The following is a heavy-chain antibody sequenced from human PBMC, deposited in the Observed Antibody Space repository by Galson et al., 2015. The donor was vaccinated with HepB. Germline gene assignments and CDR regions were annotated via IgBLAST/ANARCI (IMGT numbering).Heavy chain of an antibody. Sequence: SVKVSCKASGYTFTSYGISWVRQAPGQGLEWMGWISAYNGNTNYAQKLQGRVTMTTDTSTSTAYMELRSLRSDDTAVYYCAREMDIVVVPAATNWFDPWGQGTLVTVSS. J-gene: IGHJ5*02. CDR3: AREMDIVVVPAATNWFDP. CDR1: GYTFTSYG. CDR2: ISAYNGNT. V-gene: IGHV1-18*04. D-gene: IGHD2-2*03.